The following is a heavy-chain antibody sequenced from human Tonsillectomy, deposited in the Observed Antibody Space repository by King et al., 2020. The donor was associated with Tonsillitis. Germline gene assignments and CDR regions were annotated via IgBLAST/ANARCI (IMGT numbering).Heavy chain of an antibody. Sequence: VQLVESGGGLVQPGGSLRLSCAASGFTFRSYSMNWVRQAPGKGLEWVSYISGSSNTIHYADSVKGRFTISRDNAKNSLYLQMNSLRAEDTAVYFCARDAYCSSISGYRHFDYWGQGTLVTVSS. CDR1: GFTFRSYS. CDR3: ARDAYCSSISGYRHFDY. J-gene: IGHJ4*02. CDR2: ISGSSNTI. V-gene: IGHV3-48*01. D-gene: IGHD2-2*01.